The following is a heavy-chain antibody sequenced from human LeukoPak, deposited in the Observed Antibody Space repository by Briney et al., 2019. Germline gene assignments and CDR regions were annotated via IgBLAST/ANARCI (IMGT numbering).Heavy chain of an antibody. V-gene: IGHV3-66*01. CDR2: ICSGGST. CDR1: GFTVSSNC. CDR3: ARDSPRTGGGGSHFDY. Sequence: SGGSLRLSCAASGFTVSSNCVNWVRQAPGKGLEWVSVICSGGSTNYADSVKGRFTISRDNSKNTLYLQMNSLRAEDTAVYYCARDSPRTGGGGSHFDYWGQGTLVTVSS. J-gene: IGHJ4*02. D-gene: IGHD1-1*01.